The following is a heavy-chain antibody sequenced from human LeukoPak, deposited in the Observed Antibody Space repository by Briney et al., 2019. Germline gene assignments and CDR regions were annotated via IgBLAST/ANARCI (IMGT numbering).Heavy chain of an antibody. V-gene: IGHV1-58*02. Sequence: SVRVSCKASGITFARSAIQWVRQARGQPPEWIGWLVVGSGNTNYAQKFQDRVTITRDMSTSTAYMELSRLTSEDTAVYYCAADGCGGDCTLAYWGQGTLVSVSS. CDR2: LVVGSGNT. J-gene: IGHJ4*02. D-gene: IGHD2-21*02. CDR1: GITFARSA. CDR3: AADGCGGDCTLAY.